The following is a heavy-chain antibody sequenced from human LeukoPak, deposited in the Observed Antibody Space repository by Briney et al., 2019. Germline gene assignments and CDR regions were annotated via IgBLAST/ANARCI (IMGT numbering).Heavy chain of an antibody. V-gene: IGHV3-20*04. J-gene: IGHJ5*02. Sequence: GGSLRLSCAASGFTLDDYGMSWVRQAPGKGLEWVSGINWNGGSTGYADSVKGRFTISRDNAKNSLYLQMNSLRAEDTALYYCARDRSSSARGSVWFDPWGQGTLVTVSS. CDR3: ARDRSSSARGSVWFDP. CDR1: GFTLDDYG. D-gene: IGHD6-6*01. CDR2: INWNGGST.